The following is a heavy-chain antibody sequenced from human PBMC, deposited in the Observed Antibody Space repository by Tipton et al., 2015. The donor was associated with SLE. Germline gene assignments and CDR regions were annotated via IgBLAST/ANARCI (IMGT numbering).Heavy chain of an antibody. J-gene: IGHJ4*02. CDR1: GFSFSSSW. CDR2: INSDGRST. Sequence: GSLRLSCAASGFSFSSSWMHWVRQPPGKGPVWVSRINSDGRSTTYADSVKGRFTISRDNAKNTLYLQMNSLRAEDTALYYCTRGDYDNSALVDFWGQGTLVTVSS. V-gene: IGHV3-74*03. D-gene: IGHD3-22*01. CDR3: TRGDYDNSALVDF.